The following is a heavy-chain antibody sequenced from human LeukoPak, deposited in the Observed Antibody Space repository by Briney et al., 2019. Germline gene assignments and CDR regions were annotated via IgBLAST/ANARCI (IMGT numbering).Heavy chain of an antibody. CDR2: ITGSGDYT. J-gene: IGHJ4*02. Sequence: GGSLRLSCAASGFSFGSHPMNWVRQAPGKGLEWVSGITGSGDYTYYIDSVQGRFTISRDNSKNMLFLQMNSLRAEDTAIYYCARGVMAARLYYFDYWGRGILVTVSS. D-gene: IGHD2-21*01. CDR1: GFSFGSHP. CDR3: ARGVMAARLYYFDY. V-gene: IGHV3-23*01.